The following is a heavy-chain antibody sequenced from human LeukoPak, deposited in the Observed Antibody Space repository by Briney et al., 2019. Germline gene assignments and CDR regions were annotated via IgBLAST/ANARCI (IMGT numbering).Heavy chain of an antibody. CDR3: ARGVRSGRYFDWLLSGLDC. Sequence: SETLSLTCTVSGGSISSSGYYWGWIRQPPGKGPEWTGSIFYSGSAYYNPSLKSRGTISVDTTKNQLSLKLSSVTAADTAVSYCARGVRSGRYFDWLLSGLDCWGQGTLVTVSS. V-gene: IGHV4-39*07. CDR1: GGSISSSGYY. CDR2: IFYSGSA. J-gene: IGHJ4*02. D-gene: IGHD3-9*01.